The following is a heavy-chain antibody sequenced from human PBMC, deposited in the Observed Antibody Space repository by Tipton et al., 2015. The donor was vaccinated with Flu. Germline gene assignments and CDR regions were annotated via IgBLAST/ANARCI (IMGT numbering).Heavy chain of an antibody. J-gene: IGHJ4*02. Sequence: QSGPEVKKPGTSVKVSCKASGFTFTSSAVQWVRQARGQRLEWIGWIVVGSGNTNYAQKFQERVTITRDMSTSTAYMELSSLRSEDTAVYYCAAGNRYSSGWPLDYWGQGTLVTVSS. CDR1: GFTFTSSA. D-gene: IGHD6-19*01. V-gene: IGHV1-58*01. CDR3: AAGNRYSSGWPLDY. CDR2: IVVGSGNT.